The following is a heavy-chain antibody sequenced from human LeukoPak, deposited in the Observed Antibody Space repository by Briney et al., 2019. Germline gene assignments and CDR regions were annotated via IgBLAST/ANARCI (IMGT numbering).Heavy chain of an antibody. Sequence: PSQTLSLTCAVPGGSISSGGYSWSWIRQPPGKGLEWIGYIYHSGSTYYNPSLKSRVTISVDRSKNQFSLKLNSVTAADTAVYYCARDRYGDHTYFDYWGQGTLVTVSS. D-gene: IGHD4-17*01. J-gene: IGHJ4*02. CDR2: IYHSGST. V-gene: IGHV4-30-2*01. CDR1: GGSISSGGYS. CDR3: ARDRYGDHTYFDY.